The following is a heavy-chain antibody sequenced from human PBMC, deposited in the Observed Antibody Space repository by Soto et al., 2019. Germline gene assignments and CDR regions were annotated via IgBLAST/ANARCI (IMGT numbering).Heavy chain of an antibody. Sequence: ASVKVSCKAPGDTFTKYDINWVRQASGQGLEWMGWMNPYTGNADYAQKFQGRVTMTRNTSISKAYMELSGLTSEDTAVYYCARWAYYYDSSGYSWGQGTPVTVSS. V-gene: IGHV1-8*01. CDR2: MNPYTGNA. D-gene: IGHD3-22*01. CDR3: ARWAYYYDSSGYS. CDR1: GDTFTKYD. J-gene: IGHJ5*02.